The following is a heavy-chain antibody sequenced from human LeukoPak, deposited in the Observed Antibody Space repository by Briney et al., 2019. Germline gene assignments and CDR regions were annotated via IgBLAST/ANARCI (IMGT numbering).Heavy chain of an antibody. V-gene: IGHV3-21*01. J-gene: IGHJ4*02. D-gene: IGHD4-11*01. CDR3: ARTSGLTVAPDY. Sequence: GGSLRLSCAASGFTFSSHNMNWVRQAPGKGLEWVSSIRSSTTYIYYADSVKGRFTISRDNAKNSLYLQMNSLRAEDTAVYYCARTSGLTVAPDYWGQGTLVTVSS. CDR1: GFTFSSHN. CDR2: IRSSTTYI.